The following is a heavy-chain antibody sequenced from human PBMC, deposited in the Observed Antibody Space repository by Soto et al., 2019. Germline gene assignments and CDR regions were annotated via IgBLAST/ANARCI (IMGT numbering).Heavy chain of an antibody. V-gene: IGHV3-21*01. D-gene: IGHD2-21*02. J-gene: IGHJ3*02. CDR2: IISSSSYI. CDR1: GFTFSSYS. Sequence: PWGSLRLSCAAPGFTFSSYSVNWCRQAPFKGLEWVSSIISSSSYIYYADSVKGRFTISRDNAKNSLYLQMNSLRAEDTAVYYCARENCGGDCYSEQADAFDIWGQGTMVTVSS. CDR3: ARENCGGDCYSEQADAFDI.